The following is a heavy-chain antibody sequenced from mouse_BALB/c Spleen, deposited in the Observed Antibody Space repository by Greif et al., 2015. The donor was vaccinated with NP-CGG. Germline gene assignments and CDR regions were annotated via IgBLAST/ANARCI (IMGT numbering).Heavy chain of an antibody. D-gene: IGHD4-1*01. CDR1: GYTFTDYY. Sequence: QVQRQQSGPELVKPGASVKISCKASGYTFTDYYINWVKQKPGQGLEWIGWIYPGSGNTKYNEKFKGKATLTVDTSSSTAYMQFSSLTSEDTAVYFCARRTGTEAMDYWGQGTSVTVSS. CDR2: IYPGSGNT. CDR3: ARRTGTEAMDY. V-gene: IGHV1-84*02. J-gene: IGHJ4*01.